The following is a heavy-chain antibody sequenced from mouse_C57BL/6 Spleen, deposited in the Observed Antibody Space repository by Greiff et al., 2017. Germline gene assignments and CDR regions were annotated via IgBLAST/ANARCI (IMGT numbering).Heavy chain of an antibody. D-gene: IGHD1-1*01. J-gene: IGHJ4*01. CDR3: AGVGAMDY. V-gene: IGHV1-26*01. CDR2: INPNNGGT. CDR1: GYTFTDYY. Sequence: VQLQQSGPELVKPGASVKISCKASGYTFTDYYMNWVKQSPGKSLEWIGDINPNNGGTSYNQKFKGKATLTVDKSSSTAYMELRSLTSEDSAVYYCAGVGAMDYWGQGTSVTVSS.